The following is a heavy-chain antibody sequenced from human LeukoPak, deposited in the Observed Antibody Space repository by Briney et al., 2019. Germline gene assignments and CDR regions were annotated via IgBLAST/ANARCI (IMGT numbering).Heavy chain of an antibody. J-gene: IGHJ4*02. CDR1: GGSISSSSYY. D-gene: IGHD3-10*01. CDR2: IYYSGST. Sequence: SETLSLTCTVSGGSISSSSYYWGWIRQPPGKGLEWIGSIYYSGSTYYNPSLKSRVTISVDTSKNQFSLKLSSVTAADTAVYYCATELFRMVRGVPWGQGTLVTVSS. CDR3: ATELFRMVRGVP. V-gene: IGHV4-39*07.